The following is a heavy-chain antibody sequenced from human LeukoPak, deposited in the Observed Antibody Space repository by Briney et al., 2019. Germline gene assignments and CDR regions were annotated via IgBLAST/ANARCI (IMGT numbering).Heavy chain of an antibody. CDR3: AGITFGGVIVHD. Sequence: SETLSLTCAVYGGSFSGYYWSWIRQPPGKGLEWIGEINLSGSTNYNPSLKSRVTISVDTSKNQFSLKLSSVTAADTAVYYCAGITFGGVIVHDWGQGTLVTVSS. CDR2: INLSGST. J-gene: IGHJ4*02. V-gene: IGHV4-34*01. D-gene: IGHD3-16*02. CDR1: GGSFSGYY.